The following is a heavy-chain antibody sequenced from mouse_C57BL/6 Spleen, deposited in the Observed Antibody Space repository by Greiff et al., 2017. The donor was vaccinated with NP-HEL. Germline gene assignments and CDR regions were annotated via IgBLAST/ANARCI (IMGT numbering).Heavy chain of an antibody. D-gene: IGHD3-3*01. CDR2: ISYDGSN. CDR1: GYSITSGYY. CDR3: AGDVPWFAY. J-gene: IGHJ3*01. Sequence: DVKLQESGPGLVKPSQSLSLTCSVTGYSITSGYYWNWIRQFPGNKLEWMGYISYDGSNNYNPSLKNRISITRDTSKNQFFLKLNSVTTEDTATYYCAGDVPWFAYWGQGTLVTVSA. V-gene: IGHV3-6*01.